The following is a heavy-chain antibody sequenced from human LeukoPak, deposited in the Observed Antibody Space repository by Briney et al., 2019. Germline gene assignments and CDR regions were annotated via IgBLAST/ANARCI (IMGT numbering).Heavy chain of an antibody. D-gene: IGHD3-10*01. CDR1: GFTFSSYE. J-gene: IGHJ4*02. CDR2: ISSSGSTI. Sequence: GGSLRLSCAASGFTFSSYEMNWVRQAPGKGLEWVSYISSSGSTIYYADSVKGRFTISRDNAKNSLYLQMNSLRAEDTAVYYCARMVRGPETVQEGDYWGQGTLVTVSS. CDR3: ARMVRGPETVQEGDY. V-gene: IGHV3-48*03.